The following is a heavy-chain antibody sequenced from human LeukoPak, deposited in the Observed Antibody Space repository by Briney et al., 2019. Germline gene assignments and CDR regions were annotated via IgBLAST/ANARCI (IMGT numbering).Heavy chain of an antibody. CDR3: ARAVKMATRYYGMDV. V-gene: IGHV3-21*01. D-gene: IGHD5-24*01. Sequence: PGGSLRLSCAASGFTFSSYSMNWVRQAPGKGLEWVSSISSSSSYIYYADSVKGRFTISRDNAKNSLYLQMNSLRAEDTAVYYCARAVKMATRYYGMDVWGQGTTVTVSS. CDR2: ISSSSSYI. CDR1: GFTFSSYS. J-gene: IGHJ6*02.